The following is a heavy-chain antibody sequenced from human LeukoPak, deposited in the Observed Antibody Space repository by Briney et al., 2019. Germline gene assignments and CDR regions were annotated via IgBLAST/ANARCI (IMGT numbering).Heavy chain of an antibody. CDR3: ARDLGGPASAWFDP. CDR2: IYYSGST. J-gene: IGHJ5*02. D-gene: IGHD2-2*01. Sequence: SETLSLTCTVSGGSISSYYWSWIRQPPGKGLEWIGYIYYSGSTNYNPSLKSRVTISVDTSKNQFSLKLSSVTAADTAVYYCARDLGGPASAWFDPWGQGTLVTVSS. V-gene: IGHV4-59*01. CDR1: GGSISSYY.